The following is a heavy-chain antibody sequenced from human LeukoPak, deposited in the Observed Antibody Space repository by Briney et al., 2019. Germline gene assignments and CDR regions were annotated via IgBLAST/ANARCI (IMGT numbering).Heavy chain of an antibody. J-gene: IGHJ6*02. D-gene: IGHD6-13*01. CDR2: IYPGDSDT. V-gene: IGHV5-51*01. CDR3: ARLMPAAGNEYGMDV. CDR1: GYSFTSYW. Sequence: GESLKISCKGSGYSFTSYWIGWVRQMPGKGLEWMGIIYPGDSDTTYSPSFQGQVTISADKSISTAYLQWSSLKASDTAIYYCARLMPAAGNEYGMDVWGQGTTVTVSS.